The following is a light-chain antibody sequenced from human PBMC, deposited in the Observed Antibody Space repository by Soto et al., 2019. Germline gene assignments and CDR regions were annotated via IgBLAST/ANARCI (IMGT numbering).Light chain of an antibody. J-gene: IGLJ2*01. V-gene: IGLV1-44*01. CDR2: NNN. CDR3: APCDDSLDVPV. CDR1: NSNIGTNA. Sequence: QSELTQPPSASGTPGQRVTISCSGSNSNIGTNAVNWYQQLPGTAPKLLIYNNNQRPSGVPDRFSGTKSGTSASLAISGLQSEDEANYFCAPCDDSLDVPVFGGGTKLTVL.